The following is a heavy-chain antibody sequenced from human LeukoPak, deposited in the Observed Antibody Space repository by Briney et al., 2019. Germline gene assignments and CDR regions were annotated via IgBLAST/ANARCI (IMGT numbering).Heavy chain of an antibody. CDR3: ARDQYSSGWYKVGD. J-gene: IGHJ4*02. CDR1: GYTFTGYY. Sequence: ASVKVSCKASGYTFTGYYMHWVRQAPGQGLEWMRWINPNSGGTNYAQKFQGRVTMTRDTSISTAYMELSRLRSDDTAVYYCARDQYSSGWYKVGDWGQGTLVTVSS. V-gene: IGHV1-2*02. D-gene: IGHD6-19*01. CDR2: INPNSGGT.